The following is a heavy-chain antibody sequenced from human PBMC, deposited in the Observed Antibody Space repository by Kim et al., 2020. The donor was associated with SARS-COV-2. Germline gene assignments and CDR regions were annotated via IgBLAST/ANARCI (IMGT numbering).Heavy chain of an antibody. J-gene: IGHJ1*01. CDR3: AFLGEYYDSSGYYFPY. V-gene: IGHV3-30*04. CDR2: ISYDGSNK. CDR1: GFTFSSYA. Sequence: GGSLRLSCAASGFTFSSYAMHWVRQAPGKGLEWVAVISYDGSNKYYADSVKGRFTISRDNSKNTLYLQMNSLRAEDTAVYYCAFLGEYYDSSGYYFPYWG. D-gene: IGHD3-22*01.